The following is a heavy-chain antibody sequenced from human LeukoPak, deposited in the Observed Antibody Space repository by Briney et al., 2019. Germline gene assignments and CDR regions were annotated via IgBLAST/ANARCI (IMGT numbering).Heavy chain of an antibody. CDR3: AKTSVGAPSYYFDY. CDR2: LYSGGNT. CDR1: GLTFSSNY. V-gene: IGHV3-66*01. Sequence: GGSLRLSCAASGLTFSSNYMSWVRQAPGKGLEWVSVLYSGGNTYYADSVRGRFTISRDNSKNTLYLQMNSLRAEDTAVYYCAKTSVGAPSYYFDYWGQGALVTVSS. D-gene: IGHD1-26*01. J-gene: IGHJ4*02.